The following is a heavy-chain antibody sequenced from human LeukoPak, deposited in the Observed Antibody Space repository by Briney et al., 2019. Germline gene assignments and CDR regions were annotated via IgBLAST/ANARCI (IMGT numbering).Heavy chain of an antibody. CDR2: IIPIFGTA. Sequence: GASVKVSCKASGGTFSSYAISWVRQAPGQGLEWMGGIIPIFGTANYAQKFQGRVTITTDEFTRTAYMELSSLRSEDTAVYYCARARAGQDAFDIWGQGTMVTVSS. V-gene: IGHV1-69*05. D-gene: IGHD6-19*01. CDR1: GGTFSSYA. CDR3: ARARAGQDAFDI. J-gene: IGHJ3*02.